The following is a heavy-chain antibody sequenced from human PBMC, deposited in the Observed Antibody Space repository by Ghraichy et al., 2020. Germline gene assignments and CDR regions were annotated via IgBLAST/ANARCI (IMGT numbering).Heavy chain of an antibody. CDR1: GYTFTSYY. CDR3: ARGPHYDILTDPYYYYGMDV. CDR2: INPNSGGT. J-gene: IGHJ6*02. D-gene: IGHD3-9*01. V-gene: IGHV1-2*04. Sequence: ASVKVSCKAAGYTFTSYYMHWVRQAPGQGLEWMGWINPNSGGTNYAQKFQGWVTMTRDTSISTAYMELSRLRSDDTAVYYCARGPHYDILTDPYYYYGMDVWGQGTTVTFSS.